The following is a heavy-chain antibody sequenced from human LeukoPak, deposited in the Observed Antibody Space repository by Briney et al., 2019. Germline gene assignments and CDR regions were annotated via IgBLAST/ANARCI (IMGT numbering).Heavy chain of an antibody. J-gene: IGHJ6*02. CDR3: ARDPFYYGIPLGMDV. CDR1: GGTFSSYA. CDR2: IIPIFGTA. D-gene: IGHD3-22*01. Sequence: ASVKVSCKASGGTFSSYAISWVRQAPGQGLEWMGGIIPIFGTANYAQKFQGRVTITADESTSTAYMELSSLRSEDTAVYYCARDPFYYGIPLGMDVWGQGTTVTVSS. V-gene: IGHV1-69*13.